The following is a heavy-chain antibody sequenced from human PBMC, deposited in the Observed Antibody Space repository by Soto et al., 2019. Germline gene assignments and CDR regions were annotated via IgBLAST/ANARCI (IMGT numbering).Heavy chain of an antibody. CDR3: ARGRLEENWNVYAHLDY. J-gene: IGHJ4*02. CDR1: GGSFSGYY. Sequence: QVQLQQWGAGLLKPSETLSLTCAVYGGSFSGYYWSWIRQPPGKGLEWIGEINHSGSTNYNPSLKSRVIISVDTSKNQFSLKLSSVTAADTAVYYCARGRLEENWNVYAHLDYWGQGTLVTVSS. D-gene: IGHD1-1*01. V-gene: IGHV4-34*01. CDR2: INHSGST.